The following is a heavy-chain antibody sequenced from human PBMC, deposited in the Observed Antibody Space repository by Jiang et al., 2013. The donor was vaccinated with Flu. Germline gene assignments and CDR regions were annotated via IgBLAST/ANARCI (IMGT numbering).Heavy chain of an antibody. D-gene: IGHD3-10*01. CDR3: AKGVAVRGVMFGWYFDL. J-gene: IGHJ2*01. V-gene: IGHV3-30*18. CDR2: ISYDGSNK. Sequence: AVISYDGSNKYYADSVKGRFTISRDNSKNTLYLQMNSLRAEDTAVYYCAKGVAVRGVMFGWYFDLWGRGTLVTVSS.